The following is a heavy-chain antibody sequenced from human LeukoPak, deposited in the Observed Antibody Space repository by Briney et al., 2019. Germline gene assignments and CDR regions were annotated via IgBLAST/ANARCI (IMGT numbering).Heavy chain of an antibody. CDR1: GFTFIDYR. D-gene: IGHD3-22*01. CDR3: TRALRYYDSSGAGY. J-gene: IGHJ4*02. Sequence: GGSLRLSCAASGFTFIDYRMHWVRQAPGKGLVWVSRIKSDGSSTNYADSVRSRFTISRDNAKNMLYLQMNSLRAEDTAIYYCTRALRYYDSSGAGYWGLGTLVTVSS. CDR2: IKSDGSST. V-gene: IGHV3-74*01.